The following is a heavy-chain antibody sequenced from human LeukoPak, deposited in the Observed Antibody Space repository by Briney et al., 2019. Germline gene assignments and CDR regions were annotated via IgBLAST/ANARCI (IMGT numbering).Heavy chain of an antibody. CDR2: ISYDGSNK. D-gene: IGHD6-13*01. J-gene: IGHJ4*02. V-gene: IGHV3-30*04. CDR1: GFTFSSYA. Sequence: GGSLRLSCAASGFTFSSYAMHWVRQAPGKGLEWVAVISYDGSNKYYADSVKGRFTISRDNSENTLYLQRNSLRAEDTAVYYCAREGSQQPLDYWGQGTLVTVSS. CDR3: AREGSQQPLDY.